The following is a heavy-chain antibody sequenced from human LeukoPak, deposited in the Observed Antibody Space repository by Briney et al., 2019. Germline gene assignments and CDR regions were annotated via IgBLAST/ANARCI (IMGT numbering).Heavy chain of an antibody. V-gene: IGHV1-18*01. CDR1: GYTFTSYG. CDR2: ISAYNGNT. CDR3: ARDLYPPYNWNDGNWFDP. D-gene: IGHD1-1*01. Sequence: ASVKVSCKASGYTFTSYGISWVRQAPGQGLEWMGWISAYNGNTNYAQKLQGRVTMTTDTSTSTACMELRSLRSDDTAVYYCARDLYPPYNWNDGNWFDPWGQGTLVTVSS. J-gene: IGHJ5*02.